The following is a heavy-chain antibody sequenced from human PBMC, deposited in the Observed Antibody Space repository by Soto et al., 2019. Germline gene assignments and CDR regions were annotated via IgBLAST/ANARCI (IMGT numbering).Heavy chain of an antibody. CDR2: IDWDDDK. D-gene: IGHD3-22*01. CDR3: ALRRGSSYFYNSSGYYCWFDP. V-gene: IGHV2-70*01. CDR1: GFSLSTSGMC. Sequence: SGPTLVNPTQTLTLTCTFSGFSLSTSGMCVSWIRQPPGKALEWLALIDWDDDKYYSTSLKTRLTISQDTSKNQVVLTMTNMDPVETATYYCALRRGSSYFYNSSGYYCWFDPWGPRXLGTVSS. J-gene: IGHJ5*02.